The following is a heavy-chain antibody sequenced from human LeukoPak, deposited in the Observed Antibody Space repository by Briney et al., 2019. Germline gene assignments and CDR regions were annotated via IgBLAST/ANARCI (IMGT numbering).Heavy chain of an antibody. CDR1: GYTFIGYY. V-gene: IGHV1-2*06. Sequence: GASVKVSCKXSGYTFIGYYMHWVRQAPGQGLEWMGRINPSTGGTNSAQKFQGRVTMTRDTSISTAYMELSRLTSDDTAIYYCARGQPYGDYNYFDPWGQGTLVTVSS. CDR2: INPSTGGT. D-gene: IGHD4-17*01. CDR3: ARGQPYGDYNYFDP. J-gene: IGHJ5*02.